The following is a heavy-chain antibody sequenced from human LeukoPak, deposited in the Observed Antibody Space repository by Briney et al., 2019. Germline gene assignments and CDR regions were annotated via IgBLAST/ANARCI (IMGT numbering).Heavy chain of an antibody. CDR3: ARGGIAAAVLNWFDP. CDR1: GYSINSGYY. J-gene: IGHJ5*02. Sequence: PSETLSLTCAVSGYSINSGYYWGWIRHPPGKGLEWIGSIYHSESTYYNPSLKSRVTISVDTSRNQFSLKLSSVTAADTAVYYCARGGIAAAVLNWFDPWGQGTLVTVSS. CDR2: IYHSEST. V-gene: IGHV4-38-2*01. D-gene: IGHD6-13*01.